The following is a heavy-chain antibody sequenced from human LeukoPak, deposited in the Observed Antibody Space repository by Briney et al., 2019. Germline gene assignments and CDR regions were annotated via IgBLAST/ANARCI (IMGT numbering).Heavy chain of an antibody. CDR1: GGSFSGYY. V-gene: IGHV4-34*01. CDR2: INHSGST. D-gene: IGHD3-22*01. Sequence: SETLSLTCAVYGGSFSGYYWSWIRQPPGKGLEWIGEINHSGSTNYNPSLKSRVTISVDTSKNQFTLKLSSVTAADTAVYYCARRPLDSSGYSLGDYWGQGALVTVSS. CDR3: ARRPLDSSGYSLGDY. J-gene: IGHJ4*02.